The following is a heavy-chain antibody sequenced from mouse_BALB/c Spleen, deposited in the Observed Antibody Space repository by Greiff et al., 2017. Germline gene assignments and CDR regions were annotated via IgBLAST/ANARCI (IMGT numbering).Heavy chain of an antibody. J-gene: IGHJ3*01. V-gene: IGHV5-17*02. CDR1: GFNFSGFG. CDR2: ISSGSSTI. Sequence: DVKLVESGGGLVKPGGSGKFSCAASGFNFSGFGMHWVGQAPEKGLEWVAYISSGSSTIYYAATVKGRFTISRDNPKNTLFLQMTSLRSEDTAMYYCARDQLAYWGQGTLVTVSA. CDR3: ARDQLAY.